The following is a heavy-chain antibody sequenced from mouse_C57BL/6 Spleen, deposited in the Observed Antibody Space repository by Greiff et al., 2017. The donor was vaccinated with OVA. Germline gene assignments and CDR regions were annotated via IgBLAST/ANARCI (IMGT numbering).Heavy chain of an antibody. D-gene: IGHD2-12*01. CDR3: ASWDYRRNYYAMDY. J-gene: IGHJ4*01. Sequence: QVQLQQSGPELVKPGASVKISCKASGYAFSSSWMNWVKQRPGKGLEWIGRIYPGGGDTNYNGKFKGKATLTADKSSSTAYMQHSSLTSENSAVYFGASWDYRRNYYAMDYWGQGTTLTVSS. V-gene: IGHV1-82*01. CDR2: IYPGGGDT. CDR1: GYAFSSSW.